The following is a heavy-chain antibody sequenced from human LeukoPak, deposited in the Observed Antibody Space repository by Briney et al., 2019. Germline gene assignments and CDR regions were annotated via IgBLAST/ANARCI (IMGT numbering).Heavy chain of an antibody. Sequence: SETLSLTCAVYGGSFSGYYWSWIRQPPGKGLEWIGEINHSGSTNYNPSLKSRVTISVDTSKNQFSLKLSSVTAADTAVYYCASVAITYYSDSSGYPYFDYWGQGTLVTVSS. CDR2: INHSGST. CDR1: GGSFSGYY. V-gene: IGHV4-34*01. J-gene: IGHJ4*02. D-gene: IGHD3-22*01. CDR3: ASVAITYYSDSSGYPYFDY.